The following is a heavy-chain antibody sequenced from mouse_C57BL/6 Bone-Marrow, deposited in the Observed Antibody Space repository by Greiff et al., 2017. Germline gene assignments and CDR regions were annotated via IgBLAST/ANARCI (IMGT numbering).Heavy chain of an antibody. D-gene: IGHD2-3*01. V-gene: IGHV1-7*01. Sequence: QVQLQQSGAELAKPGASVKLSCKASGYTFTSYWMHWVKQRPGQGLEWIGYINPSSGYTKYNQKFKDKATLTADKPSSTAYMQLSSLTYEDSADYYCARFRGYYVLGYFEVWGTGTTVTVSS. CDR2: INPSSGYT. J-gene: IGHJ1*03. CDR1: GYTFTSYW. CDR3: ARFRGYYVLGYFEV.